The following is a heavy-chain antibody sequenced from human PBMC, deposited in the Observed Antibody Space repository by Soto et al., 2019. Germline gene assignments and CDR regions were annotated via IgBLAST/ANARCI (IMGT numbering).Heavy chain of an antibody. Sequence: QVQLVQSGAEVKKPGASVKVSCKASGYTFTSYGISWVRQAPGQGLEWMRWISAYNGNTNYAQQLHGRVTMTTDTSTSTAYMELRSLRSDDTAVYYCAGGAHYGGSYWCFDLWCRGTLVTVS. CDR3: AGGAHYGGSYWCFDL. CDR2: ISAYNGNT. D-gene: IGHD4-17*01. CDR1: GYTFTSYG. J-gene: IGHJ2*01. V-gene: IGHV1-18*04.